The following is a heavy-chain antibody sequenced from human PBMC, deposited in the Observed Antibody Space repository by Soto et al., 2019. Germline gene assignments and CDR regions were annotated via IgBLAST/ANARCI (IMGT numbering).Heavy chain of an antibody. CDR3: VRGGYSVVGATVY. D-gene: IGHD1-26*01. J-gene: IGHJ4*02. CDR1: GYTFTDYG. V-gene: IGHV1-8*01. Sequence: QVQLVQSGAEVRKPGASVKVSCKASGYTFTDYGINWVRQAAGQGLEWMGWMNTKTGDTVYAQQFQGRVSMTRTTSISTAYMDLNGLKSDDTAVYFCVRGGYSVVGATVYWGQGTLVTVSS. CDR2: MNTKTGDT.